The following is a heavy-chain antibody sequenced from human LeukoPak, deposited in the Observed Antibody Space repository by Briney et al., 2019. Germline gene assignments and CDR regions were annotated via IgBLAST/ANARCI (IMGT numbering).Heavy chain of an antibody. CDR2: INPNSGGT. V-gene: IGHV1-2*04. Sequence: ASVKVSCKAPGYTFTGYYMHWVRQAPGQGLEWMGWINPNSGGTNYAQKFQGWVTMTRDTSISTAYMELSRLRSDDTAVYYCARKARDYYYGMDVWGQGTTVTVSS. J-gene: IGHJ6*02. CDR3: ARKARDYYYGMDV. CDR1: GYTFTGYY.